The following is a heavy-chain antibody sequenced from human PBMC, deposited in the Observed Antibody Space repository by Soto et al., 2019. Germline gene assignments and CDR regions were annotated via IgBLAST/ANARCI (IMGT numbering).Heavy chain of an antibody. Sequence: QVLLVQSGAEVTKPGASVKVSCKAPGYTFTRYAMHWVRQAPGQGLEWMGWINARNGNTKYSQKFQDRVTITRDTSASTAYMELSSLRSEDTAIYYCARDETFAWNDDLDFWGQGTLVTVSS. J-gene: IGHJ4*02. D-gene: IGHD1-1*01. CDR2: INARNGNT. CDR1: GYTFTRYA. V-gene: IGHV1-3*01. CDR3: ARDETFAWNDDLDF.